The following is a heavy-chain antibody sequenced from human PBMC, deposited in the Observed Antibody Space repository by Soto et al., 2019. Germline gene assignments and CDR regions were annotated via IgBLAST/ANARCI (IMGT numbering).Heavy chain of an antibody. V-gene: IGHV2-5*02. D-gene: IGHD1-7*01. CDR2: IYWDDDK. J-gene: IGHJ4*02. Sequence: QITLKESGPALMKPTQTLTLTCTFSGFSLTTSGVGVGWIRQPPGKALEWLALIYWDDDKRYCPSLRSRLTNSKDTSRNQVVLTMANMDPVDTATYFCAHRLTLNSDWNYGRFDYWGQGALDTVSS. CDR3: AHRLTLNSDWNYGRFDY. CDR1: GFSLTTSGVG.